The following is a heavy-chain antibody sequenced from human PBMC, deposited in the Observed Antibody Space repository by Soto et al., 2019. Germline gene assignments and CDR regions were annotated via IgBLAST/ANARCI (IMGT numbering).Heavy chain of an antibody. V-gene: IGHV1-2*02. Sequence: QVQLVQSGAEMKKPGASVKVSCESSGYTFTAYYIHWVRQAPGHGLEWMGWINPNGGGTKYAQQFQARVTLTRDTSIKKPYMELTSLTSVDTTVYYCAKAVHTMLQGVRSRVDQWGQGTLVTVSS. CDR1: GYTFTAYY. CDR3: AKAVHTMLQGVRSRVDQ. J-gene: IGHJ4*02. CDR2: INPNGGGT. D-gene: IGHD3-10*01.